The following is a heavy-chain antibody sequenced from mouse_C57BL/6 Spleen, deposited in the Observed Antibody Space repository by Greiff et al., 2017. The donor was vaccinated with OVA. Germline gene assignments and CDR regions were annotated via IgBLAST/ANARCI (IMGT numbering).Heavy chain of an antibody. CDR1: GYTFTSYW. CDR2: IYPGNSDT. V-gene: IGHV1-5*01. CDR3: TRRDLLLRSGDY. D-gene: IGHD1-1*01. J-gene: IGHJ2*01. Sequence: EVQLQQSGTVLARPGASVKMSCKTSGYTFTSYWMHWVQQRPGQGLEWIGAIYPGNSDTSYNQKFKGKAKLTAVTSASTAYMELSSLTNEDSAVYYCTRRDLLLRSGDYWGQGTTLTVSS.